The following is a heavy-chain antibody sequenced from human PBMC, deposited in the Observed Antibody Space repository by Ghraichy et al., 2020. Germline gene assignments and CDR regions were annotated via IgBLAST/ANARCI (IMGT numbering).Heavy chain of an antibody. J-gene: IGHJ4*02. D-gene: IGHD1-26*01. CDR1: GDSFTSNW. Sequence: GESLNISCKGSGDSFTSNWIVWVRLMPGKGLDYMGIIYPTDSDTRYSPSFQGQVTISADKSISTAYLQWSSLKASDTAMYYCARQQRSYPFYFDYWGQGTQVTVSS. CDR3: ARQQRSYPFYFDY. V-gene: IGHV5-51*01. CDR2: IYPTDSDT.